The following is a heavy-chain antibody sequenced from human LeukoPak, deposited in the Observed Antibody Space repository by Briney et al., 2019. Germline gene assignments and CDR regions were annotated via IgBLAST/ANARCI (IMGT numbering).Heavy chain of an antibody. J-gene: IGHJ4*02. CDR3: GREPRYRPIDY. Sequence: ASVKVSCKASGYTFISYSLTWVRQAPGQGLERMGWISPYSGNTNYAENFQDRVTLTTDTSTGTAYMELRSLRSDDTAVYYCGREPRYRPIDYWGQGTLVTVSS. V-gene: IGHV1-18*01. CDR2: ISPYSGNT. CDR1: GYTFISYS. D-gene: IGHD3-9*01.